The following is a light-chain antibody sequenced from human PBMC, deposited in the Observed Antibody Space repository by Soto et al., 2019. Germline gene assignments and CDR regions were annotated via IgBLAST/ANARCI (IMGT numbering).Light chain of an antibody. CDR2: AAS. V-gene: IGKV1-39*01. CDR1: QSISTY. Sequence: DIQMTQSPSSLSASVGDRVTITCRASQSISTYLNWYQQKPGKAPKLLIYAASSLQSGVPSRFSGSGSGTDFTLTISSLQPEDFPTYFCQQSYSTMYTFGQGTKLEIK. CDR3: QQSYSTMYT. J-gene: IGKJ2*01.